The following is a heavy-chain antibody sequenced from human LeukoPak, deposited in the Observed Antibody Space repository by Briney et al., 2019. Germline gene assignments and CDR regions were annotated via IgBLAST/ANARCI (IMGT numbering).Heavy chain of an antibody. V-gene: IGHV4-59*08. Sequence: PSETLSLTCTVSGGSISSYYWSWIRQPPGKGLEWMGYIYYSGSTDYNPSLKSLLHISVDTYKNQFSLKLSSVTAADTAVYYCARNPIAVAGDYYYYMDVWGKGTTVTVSS. CDR3: ARNPIAVAGDYYYYMDV. D-gene: IGHD6-19*01. CDR1: GGSISSYY. CDR2: IYYSGST. J-gene: IGHJ6*03.